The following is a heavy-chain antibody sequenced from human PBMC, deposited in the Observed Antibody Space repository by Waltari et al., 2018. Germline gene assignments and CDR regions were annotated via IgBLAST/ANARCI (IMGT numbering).Heavy chain of an antibody. J-gene: IGHJ4*02. Sequence: VHLVESGGGLVRPGRSLRLSCAASGFIFDDYGMDWVRQAPGKGLEWVAGINWKSGTIHYADSVKGRFTISRDNAENSLYLQMNSLTTEDTAVYYCTKDMDGATAMAPRLDFWGQGTLVTVSS. CDR3: TKDMDGATAMAPRLDF. D-gene: IGHD5-18*01. V-gene: IGHV3-9*01. CDR2: INWKSGTI. CDR1: GFIFDDYG.